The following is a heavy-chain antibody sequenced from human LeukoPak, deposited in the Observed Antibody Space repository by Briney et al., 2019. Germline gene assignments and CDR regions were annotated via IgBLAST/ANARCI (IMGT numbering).Heavy chain of an antibody. Sequence: PSETLSLTCAVSGVSFNDYYWSWVRQTPEKRLEWIGEINHSGYTNDSPSLKSRVTISIDTSRRQFSLNMRSVTVADTGIYYCTRMTTGHDYWGQGTLVTVSS. CDR2: INHSGYT. J-gene: IGHJ4*02. CDR1: GVSFNDYY. CDR3: TRMTTGHDY. D-gene: IGHD4-17*01. V-gene: IGHV4-34*01.